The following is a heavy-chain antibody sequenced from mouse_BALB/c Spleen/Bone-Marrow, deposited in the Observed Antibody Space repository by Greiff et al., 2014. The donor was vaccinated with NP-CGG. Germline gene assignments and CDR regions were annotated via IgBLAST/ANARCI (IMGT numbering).Heavy chain of an antibody. Sequence: EVHLVESGGNLVKSGGSLELSCAASGFTFSSYGMSWVRQTPEKRLEWVATISGGGSYTFYPDSVKGRFTISRDNAKNNLYLQLSSLRSEDTALYYCARHAYYDQTEVSFVYWGQGTLVTVSA. CDR2: ISGGGSYT. J-gene: IGHJ3*01. CDR1: GFTFSSYG. CDR3: ARHAYYDQTEVSFVY. D-gene: IGHD2-4*01. V-gene: IGHV5-9-2*01.